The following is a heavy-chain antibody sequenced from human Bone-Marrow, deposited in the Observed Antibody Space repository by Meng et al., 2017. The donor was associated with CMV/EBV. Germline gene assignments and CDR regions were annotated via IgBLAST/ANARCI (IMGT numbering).Heavy chain of an antibody. CDR2: IIPIFGTA. D-gene: IGHD2-2*02. CDR1: GGTFSSYA. Sequence: SVKVSCKASGGTFSSYAISWVRQAPGQGLEWMGGIIPIFGTANYAQKFQGRVTITTDEPTSTAYLELSSLRAEDTAVYYCARAPNICSSTSCYTERGLDVWGQGTTVTVSS. J-gene: IGHJ6*02. V-gene: IGHV1-69*05. CDR3: ARAPNICSSTSCYTERGLDV.